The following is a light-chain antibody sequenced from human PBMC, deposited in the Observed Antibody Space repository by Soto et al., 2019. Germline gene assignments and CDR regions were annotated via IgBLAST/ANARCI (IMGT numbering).Light chain of an antibody. Sequence: QSALTQPPSASGSPGQSVTISCTGTSSDVGKYDYVSWFQHHPGKAPKLIIYEVSKRPSGVPDRFSGSRSGNTASLTISGLQAEDEADYYCSSYTDSSNYVFGTGTKLTVL. J-gene: IGLJ1*01. V-gene: IGLV2-8*01. CDR1: SSDVGKYDY. CDR2: EVS. CDR3: SSYTDSSNYV.